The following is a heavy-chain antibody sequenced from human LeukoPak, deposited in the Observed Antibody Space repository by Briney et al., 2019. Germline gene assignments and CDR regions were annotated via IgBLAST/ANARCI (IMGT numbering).Heavy chain of an antibody. J-gene: IGHJ4*02. CDR3: AKGTGSYSSGSFDY. V-gene: IGHV3-30*02. Sequence: GGSLRLSCAASGFTFSSYGMHWVRQAPGKELEWVAFIRYDGSNKYYADSVKGRFTISRDNSKNTLYLQMNSLRAEDTAVYYCAKGTGSYSSGSFDYWGQGTLVTVSS. CDR1: GFTFSSYG. D-gene: IGHD3-10*01. CDR2: IRYDGSNK.